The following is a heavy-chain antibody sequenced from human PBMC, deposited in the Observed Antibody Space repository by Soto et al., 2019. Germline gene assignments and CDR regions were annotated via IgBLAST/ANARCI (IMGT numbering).Heavy chain of an antibody. CDR3: ARDQGXVVPAAKYYYYGMDV. CDR1: GFTVSSNY. J-gene: IGHJ6*02. D-gene: IGHD2-2*01. Sequence: GGSLRLSCAASGFTVSSNYMSWVRQAPGKGLEWVSSISSSSSYIYYADSVKGRFTISRDNAKNSLYLQMNSLRAEDTAVYYCARDQGXVVPAAKYYYYGMDVWGQGTTVTVSS. CDR2: ISSSSSYI. V-gene: IGHV3-21*01.